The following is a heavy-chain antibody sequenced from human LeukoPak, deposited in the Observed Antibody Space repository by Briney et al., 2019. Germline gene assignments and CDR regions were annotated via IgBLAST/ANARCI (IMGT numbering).Heavy chain of an antibody. V-gene: IGHV3-23*01. Sequence: GGSLRLSCAASGFTFSNYALIWVRQAPGKGLEWVSAIKGTGDTTYYADSVKGRFTISRDNSKNTLYLQMSSLRAEDTAVYHCAKEPNGDYIGAFDSWGQGTMVTVSS. CDR1: GFTFSNYA. CDR3: AKEPNGDYIGAFDS. D-gene: IGHD4-17*01. J-gene: IGHJ3*01. CDR2: IKGTGDTT.